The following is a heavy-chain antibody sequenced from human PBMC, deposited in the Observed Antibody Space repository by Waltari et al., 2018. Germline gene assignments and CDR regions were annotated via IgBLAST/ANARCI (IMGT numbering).Heavy chain of an antibody. D-gene: IGHD4-17*01. CDR3: TRGGTVTTI. V-gene: IGHV3-74*03. J-gene: IGHJ4*02. CDR1: NTYW. Sequence: NTYWMHWVRQAPGKGLVWVSRINSDGRVTEYADSVQGRFTISRDNAKSTLYLQLNSLRGEDTAVYYCTRGGTVTTIGGQETLVTVSS. CDR2: INSDGRVT.